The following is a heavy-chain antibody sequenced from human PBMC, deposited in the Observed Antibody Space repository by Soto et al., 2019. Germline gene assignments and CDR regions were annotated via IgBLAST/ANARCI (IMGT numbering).Heavy chain of an antibody. Sequence: EVQLVESGGGLVQPGGSLRLSCAASGFTFSSYSMNWVRQAPGKGLEWVSSISSSSSYIYYADSVKGRFTSSRDNAKNSLYLQMNSLRAEDTAVYYCARDGDSGPPGYYYYYYGMDVWGQGTTVTVSS. CDR3: ARDGDSGPPGYYYYYYGMDV. CDR1: GFTFSSYS. V-gene: IGHV3-21*01. J-gene: IGHJ6*02. CDR2: ISSSSSYI. D-gene: IGHD5-12*01.